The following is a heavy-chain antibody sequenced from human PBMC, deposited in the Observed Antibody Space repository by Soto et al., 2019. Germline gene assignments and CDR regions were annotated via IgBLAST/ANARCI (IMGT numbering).Heavy chain of an antibody. CDR3: ARGRGGATRYYYYGMDV. Sequence: SETLSLTCAVYGGSFSGYYWSWIRQPPGKGLEWIGEINHSGSTNYNPSLKSRVTISVDTSKNQFSLKLSSVTAADTAVYYCARGRGGATRYYYYGMDVWGQGTTVTVS. V-gene: IGHV4-34*01. CDR1: GGSFSGYY. J-gene: IGHJ6*02. CDR2: INHSGST. D-gene: IGHD1-26*01.